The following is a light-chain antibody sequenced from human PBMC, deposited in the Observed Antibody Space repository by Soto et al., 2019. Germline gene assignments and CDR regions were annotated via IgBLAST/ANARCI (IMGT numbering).Light chain of an antibody. CDR3: HQRSNWLFT. CDR2: DAS. J-gene: IGKJ3*01. CDR1: QSVSSY. Sequence: EIVLTQSPATLSLSPGERATLTCRASQSVSSYLAWSQQKPGQAPRLLIYDASNRATGVPARFSGSGSGTDFNLTISSLEPEDFAVYYCHQRSNWLFTFGPGTKVDVK. V-gene: IGKV3-11*01.